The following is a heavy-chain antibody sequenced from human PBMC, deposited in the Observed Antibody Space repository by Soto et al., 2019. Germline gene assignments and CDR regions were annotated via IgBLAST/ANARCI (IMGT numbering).Heavy chain of an antibody. CDR2: VSGRGDAT. D-gene: IGHD2-15*01. V-gene: IGHV3-23*01. J-gene: IGHJ5*02. Sequence: GGSLRLSCAASGFSFSRYLMTWVRQTPGQGLEWVSSVSGRGDATYYADSVKGRFTISRDNSKNTLFLQMNSLGADDTAVYYCAKDPILPTPPSFAPWGQEPLVTVSS. CDR1: GFSFSRYL. CDR3: AKDPILPTPPSFAP.